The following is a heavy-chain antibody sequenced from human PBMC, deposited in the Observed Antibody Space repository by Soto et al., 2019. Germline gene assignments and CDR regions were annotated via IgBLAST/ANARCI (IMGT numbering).Heavy chain of an antibody. V-gene: IGHV4-59*12. CDR3: ARDVSDILTGYYAFDI. J-gene: IGHJ3*02. Sequence: SGTLSLTCTVSGGSISSYYWSWIRQPPGKGLEWIGYIYYSGSTNYNPSLKSRVTISVDTSKNQFSLKLSSVTAADTAVYYCARDVSDILTGYYAFDIWGQGTMVTVSS. CDR1: GGSISSYY. D-gene: IGHD3-9*01. CDR2: IYYSGST.